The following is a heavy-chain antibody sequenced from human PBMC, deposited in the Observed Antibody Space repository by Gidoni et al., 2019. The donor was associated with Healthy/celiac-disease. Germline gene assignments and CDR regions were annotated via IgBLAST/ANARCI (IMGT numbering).Heavy chain of an antibody. D-gene: IGHD6-13*01. CDR3: EHRRTVPAHSSSWYPWWYLDL. CDR1: VFSLSTSGRG. Sequence: QITLTESGPTRVKPTQTLTLTSTFSVFSLSTSGRGVGWIRKRPGKALEWLALIYWDDDKRDSPSLKSRLTITKDSSKNKVVLTMNNMEPVDTAAYYCEHRRTVPAHSSSWYPWWYLDLWGRGTLVTVSS. V-gene: IGHV2-5*02. J-gene: IGHJ2*01. CDR2: IYWDDDK.